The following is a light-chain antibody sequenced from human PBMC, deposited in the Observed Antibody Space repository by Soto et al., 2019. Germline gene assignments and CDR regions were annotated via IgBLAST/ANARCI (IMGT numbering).Light chain of an antibody. V-gene: IGKV1-5*03. CDR1: QSISVW. J-gene: IGKJ1*01. CDR2: KAS. CDR3: QQYNSYSPT. Sequence: IQMTQSPSTLSASVGDRVTITCRASQSISVWLAWYQQKAGKAPNLLIYKASRLESGVPSRFSGSGSETEFTLTISGLQPGDSATYYCQQYNSYSPTFGHGGKVDNK.